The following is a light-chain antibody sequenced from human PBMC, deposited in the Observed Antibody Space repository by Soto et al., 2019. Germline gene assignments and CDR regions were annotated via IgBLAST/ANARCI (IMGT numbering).Light chain of an antibody. CDR3: QQRSNRPRT. CDR2: AAS. J-gene: IGKJ4*01. Sequence: DIQLTQSPATLSSSPGERVTLSCRASQSVSSYLEWYQQKPGQAPKLLIYAASNMDTGVPARFSGSGSGTDFTLTISSLQPEDFATYYCQQRSNRPRTFGGGTKVEIK. V-gene: IGKV3-11*01. CDR1: QSVSSY.